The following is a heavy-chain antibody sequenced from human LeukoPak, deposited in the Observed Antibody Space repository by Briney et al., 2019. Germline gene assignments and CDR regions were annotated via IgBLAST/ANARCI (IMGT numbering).Heavy chain of an antibody. Sequence: GGSLRLSCAASGFTFSSYDMHWVRQATGKGLEWVSAIGTAGDTYYPGSVKGRFTISRENAKNSLYLQMNSLRAGDTAVYYCARGTIRPALWFGGYYYGMDVWGQGTTVTVSS. V-gene: IGHV3-13*01. CDR3: ARGTIRPALWFGGYYYGMDV. J-gene: IGHJ6*02. CDR1: GFTFSSYD. D-gene: IGHD3-10*01. CDR2: IGTAGDT.